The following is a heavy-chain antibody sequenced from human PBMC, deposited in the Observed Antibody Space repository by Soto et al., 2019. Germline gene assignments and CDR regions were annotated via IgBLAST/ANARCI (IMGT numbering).Heavy chain of an antibody. Sequence: GGSLRLSCAASGFTFSIYLMHWVRQAPGKGLEWVAAISYDGRNEYYADSVKGRFTISRDNSNNTLYLQMSSLRTEDTSVYYCARDPLVRYSHGSGWFDPWGQGTLVTVSS. V-gene: IGHV3-30*04. CDR2: ISYDGRNE. D-gene: IGHD3-10*01. CDR1: GFTFSIYL. J-gene: IGHJ5*02. CDR3: ARDPLVRYSHGSGWFDP.